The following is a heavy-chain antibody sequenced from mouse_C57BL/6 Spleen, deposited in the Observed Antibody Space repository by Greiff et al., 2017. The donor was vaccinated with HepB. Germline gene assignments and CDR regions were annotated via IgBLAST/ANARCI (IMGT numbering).Heavy chain of an antibody. D-gene: IGHD1-1*01. CDR1: GYTFTSYG. CDR2: IYPRSGNT. Sequence: QVQLQQSGAELARPGASVKLSCKASGYTFTSYGISWVKQRTGQGLEWIGEIYPRSGNTYYNEKFKGKATLTADKSSSTAYMELRSLTSEDSAVYFSARGDYYGSSYAMDYWGQGTSVTVSS. J-gene: IGHJ4*01. CDR3: ARGDYYGSSYAMDY. V-gene: IGHV1-81*01.